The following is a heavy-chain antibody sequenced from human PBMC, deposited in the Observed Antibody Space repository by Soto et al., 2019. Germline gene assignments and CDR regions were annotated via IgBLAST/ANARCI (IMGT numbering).Heavy chain of an antibody. CDR1: GGNFSSNG. J-gene: IGHJ5*02. CDR2: IIPTFGTT. D-gene: IGHD5-18*01. Sequence: QVQLVQSGAEVKKPGSSVKVSCKAPGGNFSSNGIRWVRQAPGLGLELMGGIIPTFGTTNYAHKFRGRVTITADESTGTAYMELSSLRSDDTAVYYCAEASDSTWYNWLDPWGQGTLVTVSS. CDR3: AEASDSTWYNWLDP. V-gene: IGHV1-69*01.